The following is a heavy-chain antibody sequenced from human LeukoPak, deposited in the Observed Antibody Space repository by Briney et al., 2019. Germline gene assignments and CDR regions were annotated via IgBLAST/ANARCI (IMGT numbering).Heavy chain of an antibody. J-gene: IGHJ4*02. CDR1: GFTLSSYT. CDR3: AKDHFSGSYSQYFDY. D-gene: IGHD1-26*01. Sequence: GGSLRLSCAVSGFTLSSYTMSGVRHAPREGLGWVSAISISGGSTYYADVVRGQFTISRDNCNDTLYLQMNSLRAEDTAVYYCAKDHFSGSYSQYFDYWGQGTLVTVSS. V-gene: IGHV3-23*01. CDR2: ISISGGST.